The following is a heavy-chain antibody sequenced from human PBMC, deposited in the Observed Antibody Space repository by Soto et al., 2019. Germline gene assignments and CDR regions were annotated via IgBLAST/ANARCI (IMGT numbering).Heavy chain of an antibody. Sequence: ASVKVSCKASGGTFSSYAISWVRQAPGQGLEWMGGIIPIFGTANYAQKFQGRVTITADESTSTAYMELSSLRSEDTAVYYCAREGERITIFGVVIKHQPYYYYGMDVWGQGTTVTVSS. CDR1: GGTFSSYA. D-gene: IGHD3-3*01. V-gene: IGHV1-69*13. CDR3: AREGERITIFGVVIKHQPYYYYGMDV. CDR2: IIPIFGTA. J-gene: IGHJ6*02.